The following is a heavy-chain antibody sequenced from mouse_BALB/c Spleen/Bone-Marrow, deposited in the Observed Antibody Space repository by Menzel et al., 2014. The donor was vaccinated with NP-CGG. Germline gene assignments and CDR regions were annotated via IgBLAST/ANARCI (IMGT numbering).Heavy chain of an antibody. CDR1: GYTFTSYT. V-gene: IGHV1-4*02. D-gene: IGHD1-1*01. CDR3: AREDIITAYLDY. Sequence: VKLQESAAELARPGASVKMSCKASGYTFTSYTMQWVKQRPGQGLEWIGYIDPSNTYTDYNQKFRDKTTLTADKSSSTAYMQLTSLTSEDSAVYYCAREDIITAYLDYWGQGTTLTVSS. J-gene: IGHJ2*01. CDR2: IDPSNTYT.